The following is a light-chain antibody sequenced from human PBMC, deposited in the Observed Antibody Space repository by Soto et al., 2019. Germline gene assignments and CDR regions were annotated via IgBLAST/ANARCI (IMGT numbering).Light chain of an antibody. J-gene: IGLJ1*01. V-gene: IGLV2-14*01. CDR1: SSDVGGYNY. CDR2: EVS. CDR3: SSYTSSITPYV. Sequence: QSALTQPASVSGSPGQSITISCTGTSSDVGGYNYVSWYQQHPGKAPKLMIYEVSNRPSGVSNRFSGSKSGNAAYLTISGRQADDEAEYYCSSYTSSITPYVFGTGTKLTVL.